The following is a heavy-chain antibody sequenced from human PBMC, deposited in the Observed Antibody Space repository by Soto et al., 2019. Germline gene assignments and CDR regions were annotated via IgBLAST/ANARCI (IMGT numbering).Heavy chain of an antibody. J-gene: IGHJ4*02. D-gene: IGHD2-15*01. Sequence: GGSLRLSCAASGFTFSSYSMNWVRQAPGKGLEWVSYISSSSSTIYYADSVKGRFTISRDNAKNSLYLQMNSLRAEDTAVYYCARGSVVVAATHPLFDYWGQGTLVTVSS. CDR1: GFTFSSYS. CDR3: ARGSVVVAATHPLFDY. CDR2: ISSSSSTI. V-gene: IGHV3-48*01.